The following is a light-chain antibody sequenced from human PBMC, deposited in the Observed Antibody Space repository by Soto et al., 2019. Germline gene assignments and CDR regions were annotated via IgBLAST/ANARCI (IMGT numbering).Light chain of an antibody. CDR2: DAS. Sequence: EIVLTQSPATLSLSPGERATLSCRASQSVSSYLAWYQQKPGQAPRLLIYDASNRATGIPARFSGSGSGTDFTLTISSLEPEDFAVYYCHQFGDSPQTFGQGTKVDIK. V-gene: IGKV3-11*01. J-gene: IGKJ1*01. CDR3: HQFGDSPQT. CDR1: QSVSSY.